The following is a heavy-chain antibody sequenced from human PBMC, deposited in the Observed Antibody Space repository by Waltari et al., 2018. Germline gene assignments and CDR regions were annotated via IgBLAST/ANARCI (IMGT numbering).Heavy chain of an antibody. CDR3: ARDPGRGFRYGSGSYYYSYGMDV. D-gene: IGHD3-10*01. V-gene: IGHV4-59*01. CDR1: GGSISSYY. J-gene: IGHJ6*02. CDR2: ICYSGSP. Sequence: QVQLQESGPGLVKPSETLSLTCTVSGGSISSYYWSWIRQPPVKGMEWSGYICYSGSPKYDPHLKSRGTISVATYKNQCSLKLSSVSGADTAVYYCARDPGRGFRYGSGSYYYSYGMDVWGQGTTVTVSS.